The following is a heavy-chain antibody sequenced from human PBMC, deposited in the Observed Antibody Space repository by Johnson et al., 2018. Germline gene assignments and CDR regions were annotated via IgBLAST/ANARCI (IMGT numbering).Heavy chain of an antibody. D-gene: IGHD3-3*01. CDR3: ARDPRGGSGYPNYYYYGMDV. V-gene: IGHV1-69*12. J-gene: IGHJ6*02. CDR2: IIPIFDTA. CDR1: GGTFSSYA. Sequence: QVQLVQSGAEVKKPGSSVKVSCTASGGTFSSYAISWVRQAAGQGLEWMGGIIPIFDTATYAQKFQGRATITADESTSPAYMELSSRRSEDTAVYYCARDPRGGSGYPNYYYYGMDVWGQGTTVTVSS.